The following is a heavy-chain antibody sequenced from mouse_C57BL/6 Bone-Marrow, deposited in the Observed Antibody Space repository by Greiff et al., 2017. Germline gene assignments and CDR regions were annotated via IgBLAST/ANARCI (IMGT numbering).Heavy chain of an antibody. CDR3: ARGGGPGYYFDY. Sequence: VQLQQPGAELVMPGASVKLSCKASGYTFTSYWMHWVKQRPGQGLEWIGEIDPSDSYTNYNQKFKGKSTLTVDKSSSTAYMQLSSLTSEDSAVYYCARGGGPGYYFDYWGQGTTLTVSS. CDR2: IDPSDSYT. CDR1: GYTFTSYW. V-gene: IGHV1-69*01. J-gene: IGHJ2*01.